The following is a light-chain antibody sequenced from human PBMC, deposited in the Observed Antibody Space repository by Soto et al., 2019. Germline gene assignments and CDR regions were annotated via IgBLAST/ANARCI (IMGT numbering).Light chain of an antibody. V-gene: IGKV1-6*02. CDR3: LQDYNYPQT. J-gene: IGKJ3*01. Sequence: QMTQFPSSLSASVGDTVTITCRASQGIRFDLAWYQQKPGKAPKLLIYGASTLQTGVPSRFSGGGSGTVFTLTITSLQPEDFATYYCLQDYNYPQTFGPGTKVDSK. CDR2: GAS. CDR1: QGIRFD.